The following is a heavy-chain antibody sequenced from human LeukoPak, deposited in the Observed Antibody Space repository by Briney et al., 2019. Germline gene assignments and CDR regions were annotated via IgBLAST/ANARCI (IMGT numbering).Heavy chain of an antibody. CDR1: GFMFSSNW. D-gene: IGHD1-26*01. CDR2: IKDDGTET. Sequence: GGSLRLSCAASGFMFSSNWMSWVRLAPGKGLEWVANIKDDGTETYYVDSVKGRFTISRDNSKNTLYLQMNSLRTEDTAVYYCAKLVSGSYVGVDYWGQGTLVTVSS. V-gene: IGHV3-7*01. CDR3: AKLVSGSYVGVDY. J-gene: IGHJ4*02.